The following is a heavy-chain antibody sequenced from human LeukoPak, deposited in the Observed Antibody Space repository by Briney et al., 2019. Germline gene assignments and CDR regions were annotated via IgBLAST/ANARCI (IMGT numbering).Heavy chain of an antibody. V-gene: IGHV4-34*01. CDR3: ARRLPTAVVTVRGVNAFDI. J-gene: IGHJ3*02. CDR2: INHSGST. D-gene: IGHD5-18*01. CDR1: GGSFSGYY. Sequence: SETLSLTCAVYGGSFSGYYWSWIRQPPGKGLEWIGEINHSGSTYYNPSLESRVTISVDGSKNQFSLKLSSVTAADTAVYYCARRLPTAVVTVRGVNAFDIWGQGTMVTVSS.